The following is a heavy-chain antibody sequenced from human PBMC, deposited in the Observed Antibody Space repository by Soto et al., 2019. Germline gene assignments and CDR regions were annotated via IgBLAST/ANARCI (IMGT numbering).Heavy chain of an antibody. J-gene: IGHJ6*02. D-gene: IGHD3-10*01. CDR1: GYTFTGHY. CDR2: INPNSGDT. CDR3: AGFRGGLWGIGGGGGGPYVDV. V-gene: IGHV1-2*02. Sequence: ASVKVSCKASGYTFTGHYMQWVRQAPGQGLEWMGWINPNSGDTNYAQKFQGRVTMTRDTSISTVYMELSRLRSDDTALYYCAGFRGGLWGIGGGGGGPYVDVWGQGTTVTVSS.